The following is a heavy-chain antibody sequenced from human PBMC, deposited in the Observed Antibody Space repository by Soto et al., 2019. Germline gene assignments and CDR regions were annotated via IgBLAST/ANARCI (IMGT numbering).Heavy chain of an antibody. J-gene: IGHJ6*02. D-gene: IGHD6-13*01. CDR2: IIPIFGTA. Sequence: QVQLVQSGSEVQKPGSSVKVSCKASGGTFSSYAISWVRQAPGQGLEWMGGIIPIFGTANYAQKFQGRVTITADESTSTAYMELSSLRSEDTAVYYCATGNPYSSSWYYYYGMDVWGQGTTVTVSS. CDR3: ATGNPYSSSWYYYYGMDV. CDR1: GGTFSSYA. V-gene: IGHV1-69*01.